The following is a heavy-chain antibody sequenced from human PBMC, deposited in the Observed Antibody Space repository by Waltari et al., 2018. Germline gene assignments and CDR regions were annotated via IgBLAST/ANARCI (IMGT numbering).Heavy chain of an antibody. CDR1: GGTFSSYT. Sequence: QVQLVQSGAEVKKPGSSVKVSCKASGGTFSSYTISWVRQAPGQGLEWMGRINPILGIANYAQKFQGRVTITADKSTSTAYMELSSLRSEDTAVYYCARAGYCSGGSCYPGWFDPWGQGTLVTVSS. V-gene: IGHV1-69*02. CDR3: ARAGYCSGGSCYPGWFDP. D-gene: IGHD2-15*01. CDR2: INPILGIA. J-gene: IGHJ5*02.